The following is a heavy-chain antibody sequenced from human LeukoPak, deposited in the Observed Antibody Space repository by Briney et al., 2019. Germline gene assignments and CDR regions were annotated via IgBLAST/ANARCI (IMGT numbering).Heavy chain of an antibody. D-gene: IGHD7-27*01. Sequence: GASVKVSCKVSGYTLTELSVHWVRQAPGKGLEWMGGFDPEDGETIYAQKFQGRVTMTRDTSTNTVYMELNSLRSEDTALYYCARARTGDSDYWGQGTLVTVSS. J-gene: IGHJ4*02. V-gene: IGHV1-24*01. CDR2: FDPEDGET. CDR1: GYTLTELS. CDR3: ARARTGDSDY.